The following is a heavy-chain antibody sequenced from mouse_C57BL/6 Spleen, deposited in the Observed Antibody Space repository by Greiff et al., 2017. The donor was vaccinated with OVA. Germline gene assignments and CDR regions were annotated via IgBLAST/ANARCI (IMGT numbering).Heavy chain of an antibody. CDR2: IWSGGST. D-gene: IGHD1-1*01. CDR1: GFSLTSYG. Sequence: VKLMESGPGLVQPSQSLSITCTVSGFSLTSYGVHWVRQPPGKGLEWLGVIWSGGSTDYNAAFISRLSISKDNSKSQVFFKMNSLQADDTAIYYCAKNYGHYYGSSYRYFDVWGTGTTVTVSS. J-gene: IGHJ1*03. CDR3: AKNYGHYYGSSYRYFDV. V-gene: IGHV2-4*01.